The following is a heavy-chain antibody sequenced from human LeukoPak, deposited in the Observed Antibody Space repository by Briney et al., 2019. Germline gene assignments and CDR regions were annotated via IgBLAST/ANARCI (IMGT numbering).Heavy chain of an antibody. V-gene: IGHV3-33*01. Sequence: PGRSLRLSCAASGITFSTSGMHWVRQAPGKGLEWVAFIWSDGSNKYHADSVKGRFTISRDNSKDTLYLQMNSLRAEDTAVYYCARDKGTTCIDNWGQGALVTVSS. CDR1: GITFSTSG. D-gene: IGHD4-17*01. CDR2: IWSDGSNK. J-gene: IGHJ4*02. CDR3: ARDKGTTCIDN.